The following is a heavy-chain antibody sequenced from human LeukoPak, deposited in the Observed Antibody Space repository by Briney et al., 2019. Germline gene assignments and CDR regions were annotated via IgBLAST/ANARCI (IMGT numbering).Heavy chain of an antibody. CDR1: GFTFSSYG. V-gene: IGHV3-33*01. D-gene: IGHD2/OR15-2a*01. CDR3: AREGPRGNSQFDY. CDR2: IWYDGSNK. J-gene: IGHJ4*02. Sequence: GGSLRLPCAASGFTFSSYGMHWVRQASGKGLEWVALIWYDGSNKYYADSVKGRLTISRDNSKNTLYLQMSSLRAEDTAVYYCAREGPRGNSQFDYWGQGTLVTVSS.